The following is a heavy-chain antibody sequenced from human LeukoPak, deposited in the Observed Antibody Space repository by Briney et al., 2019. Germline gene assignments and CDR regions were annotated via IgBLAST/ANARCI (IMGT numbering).Heavy chain of an antibody. CDR1: GYTFTSYY. CDR3: ARDLTHSSGWYPSAFDY. J-gene: IGHJ4*02. D-gene: IGHD6-19*01. CDR2: INPSGGST. Sequence: SVKVSCKASGYTFTSYYMHWVRQAPGQGLEWMGIINPSGGSTSYAQKFQGRVTMTRDMSTSTVYMELSSLRSEDTAVYYCARDLTHSSGWYPSAFDYWGQGTLVTVSS. V-gene: IGHV1-46*01.